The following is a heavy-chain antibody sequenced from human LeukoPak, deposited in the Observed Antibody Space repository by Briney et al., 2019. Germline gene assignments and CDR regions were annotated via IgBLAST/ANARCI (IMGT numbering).Heavy chain of an antibody. D-gene: IGHD3-10*01. Sequence: GGSLRLSCAASGFTFSTSGMHWVRQAPGKGLEWVAFIRYDGSSKYFADSVKGRFTISRDNSKNTLYLQMNSLRAEDTAVYHCAKGLTYGFDYWGQGTLVTVSS. V-gene: IGHV3-30*02. CDR1: GFTFSTSG. CDR2: IRYDGSSK. J-gene: IGHJ4*02. CDR3: AKGLTYGFDY.